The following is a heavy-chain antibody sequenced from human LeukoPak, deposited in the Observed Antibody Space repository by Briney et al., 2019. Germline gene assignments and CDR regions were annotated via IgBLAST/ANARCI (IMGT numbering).Heavy chain of an antibody. D-gene: IGHD3-9*01. CDR2: IIPIFGTA. V-gene: IGHV1-69*13. Sequence: SVKVSCKASGGTFSSYAISGGRQAPGQGVERMGGIIPIFGTANYAQKFQGRVTITADESTSTAYMELSSLRSEDTAVYYWARDRDILTGPHFFDYWGQGTLVTVSS. J-gene: IGHJ4*02. CDR1: GGTFSSYA. CDR3: ARDRDILTGPHFFDY.